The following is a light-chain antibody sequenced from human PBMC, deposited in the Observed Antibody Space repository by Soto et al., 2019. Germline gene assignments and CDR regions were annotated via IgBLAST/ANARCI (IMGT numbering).Light chain of an antibody. Sequence: NFMLTQPHSVSESPGKTVTISCTRSGGSIASNYVQWYQQRPGSSPTTVIYEDNQRPSGVPDRFSGSIDSSSNSASLTISGLKTEDEADYYCQSYDSSPWVFGGGTKVTVL. CDR2: EDN. CDR3: QSYDSSPWV. CDR1: GGSIASNY. V-gene: IGLV6-57*01. J-gene: IGLJ3*02.